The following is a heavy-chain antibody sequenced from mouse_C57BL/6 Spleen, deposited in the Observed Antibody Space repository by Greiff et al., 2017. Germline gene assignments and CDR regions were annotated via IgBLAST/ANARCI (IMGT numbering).Heavy chain of an antibody. Sequence: VQLQQSGAELVRPGSSVKMSCKTSGYTFTSYGINWVKQRPGQGLEWIGYIYIGTGYTEYNEKFKGTATLTSDPSSSTAYMQLSSLTAEDSAIYFGARWLLREDDFDYWGQGTTLTVSS. J-gene: IGHJ2*01. CDR2: IYIGTGYT. CDR3: ARWLLREDDFDY. CDR1: GYTFTSYG. D-gene: IGHD2-3*01. V-gene: IGHV1-58*01.